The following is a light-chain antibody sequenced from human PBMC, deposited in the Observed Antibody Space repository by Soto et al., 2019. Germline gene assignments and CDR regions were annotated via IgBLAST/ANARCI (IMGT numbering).Light chain of an antibody. CDR2: GAS. J-gene: IGKJ1*01. V-gene: IGKV3-15*01. Sequence: IVMTQSPATLSVSHGGRATLSCRASQSISDTLAWYQQKPGQAPRLLIHGASTRATGFPARFSGSGSGTDFTLTISSLQSEDFAVYYCQQYNNWPWTFGQGTKWIS. CDR3: QQYNNWPWT. CDR1: QSISDT.